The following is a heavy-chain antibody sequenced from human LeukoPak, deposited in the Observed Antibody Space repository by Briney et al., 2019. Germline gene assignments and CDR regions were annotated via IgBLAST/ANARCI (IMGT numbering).Heavy chain of an antibody. CDR1: GDSITSYC. J-gene: IGHJ6*02. Sequence: SETLSLTCTVSGDSITSYCWSWIWQPPRKGLEWIWRVCTRGSTYSNPSLKSRVAMSLDTSKTQISLKLNSVTAADTAVYYCARGTFQILCGYWYYYGMDVWGRGTTVTVSS. V-gene: IGHV4-4*07. CDR2: VCTRGST. D-gene: IGHD3-9*01. CDR3: ARGTFQILCGYWYYYGMDV.